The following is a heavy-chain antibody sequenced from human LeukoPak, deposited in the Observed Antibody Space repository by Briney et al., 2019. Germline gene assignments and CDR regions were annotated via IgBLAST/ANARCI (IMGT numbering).Heavy chain of an antibody. CDR3: ARGHGSGSTIYFDP. CDR1: GGTFSSYA. D-gene: IGHD3-10*01. V-gene: IGHV1-46*01. Sequence: ASVKVSCKASGGTFSSYAISWVRQAPGQGLEWMGIIHPSAGSTSYSQKFQGRVTMTTDTSTTTVYMEVSSLRSEDTAVYYCARGHGSGSTIYFDPWGQGTLVTVSS. CDR2: IHPSAGST. J-gene: IGHJ5*02.